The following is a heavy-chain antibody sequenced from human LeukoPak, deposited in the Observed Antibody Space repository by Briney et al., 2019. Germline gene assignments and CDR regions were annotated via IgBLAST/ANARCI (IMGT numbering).Heavy chain of an antibody. Sequence: SETLSLTCTVSGGSISGYYWSWIRQPPGKGLEWIGYISYTGNTNYNPSLKSRVTISVDTSKKQFSLRLNSVTAADTAVYYCAREQGYYDSSSYLFDYWGQGTLVTVSS. V-gene: IGHV4-59*01. CDR1: GGSISGYY. CDR3: AREQGYYDSSSYLFDY. CDR2: ISYTGNT. J-gene: IGHJ4*02. D-gene: IGHD3-22*01.